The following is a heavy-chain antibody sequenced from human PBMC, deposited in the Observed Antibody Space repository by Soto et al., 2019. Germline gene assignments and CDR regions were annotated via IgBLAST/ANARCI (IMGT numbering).Heavy chain of an antibody. Sequence: ELLRISCKASGYSFAGYWITWVRQKPGKGLEWMGRIDPSDSQTYYSPSFRGHVTISVTKSITTVFLQWSSLRASDTAMYYCARQIYDSDTGPNFQYYFDSWGQGTPVTVSS. D-gene: IGHD3-22*01. CDR2: IDPSDSQT. CDR1: GYSFAGYW. J-gene: IGHJ4*02. CDR3: ARQIYDSDTGPNFQYYFDS. V-gene: IGHV5-10-1*01.